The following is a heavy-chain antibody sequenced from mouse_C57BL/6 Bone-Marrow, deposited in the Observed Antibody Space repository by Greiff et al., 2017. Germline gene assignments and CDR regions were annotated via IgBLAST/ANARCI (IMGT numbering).Heavy chain of an antibody. V-gene: IGHV1-80*01. J-gene: IGHJ4*01. CDR2: IYPGDGDT. CDR3: SAIYYGDYSTEGLGNGY. D-gene: IGHD2-13*01. CDR1: GYAFSSYW. Sequence: VQLQQSGAELVKPGASVKISCKASGYAFSSYWMNWVQQRPGKGLAWIGQIYPGDGDTNYTGKFKGKATLTADKSSITAYLQLRSLTSEESAVYFCSAIYYGDYSTEGLGNGYWGQGTSVTVSS.